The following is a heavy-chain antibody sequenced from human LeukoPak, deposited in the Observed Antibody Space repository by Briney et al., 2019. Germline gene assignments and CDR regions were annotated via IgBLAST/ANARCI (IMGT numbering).Heavy chain of an antibody. CDR1: GFTFSVFS. J-gene: IGHJ5*02. CDR3: VREAGYCASVCLKSNWFDP. V-gene: IGHV3-21*04. CDR2: ISNGNT. Sequence: GGSLRLSCSASGFTFSVFSINWVRQSPGKGLEWVSAISNGNTYYADSVRGRFTISRDDSKNMVYLQMNSLRDEDTALYYCVREAGYCASVCLKSNWFDPWGQGTLVTVSS. D-gene: IGHD2-21*02.